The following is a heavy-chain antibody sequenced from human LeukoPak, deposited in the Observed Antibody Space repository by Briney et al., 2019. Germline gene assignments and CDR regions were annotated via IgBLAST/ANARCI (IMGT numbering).Heavy chain of an antibody. CDR3: ARDKGVYGMDV. V-gene: IGHV4-34*01. CDR1: GGSFSGYY. J-gene: IGHJ6*02. D-gene: IGHD6-13*01. Sequence: PSETLSLTCAVYGGSFSGYYWSWIRQPPGKGLEWIGEINHSGSTNYNPSLKSRVTISVDTSKNQFSLKLSSVTAADTAVYYCARDKGVYGMDVWGQGTTVTVSS. CDR2: INHSGST.